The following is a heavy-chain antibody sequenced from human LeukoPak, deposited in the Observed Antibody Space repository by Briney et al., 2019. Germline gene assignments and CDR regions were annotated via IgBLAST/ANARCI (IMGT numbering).Heavy chain of an antibody. D-gene: IGHD7-27*01. V-gene: IGHV3-74*01. CDR1: GFSFSNFW. J-gene: IGHJ4*02. Sequence: GGSLRLSCAASGFSFSNFWMHWGRQAPGEGLVWVSRISPDGSETTYADSVKGRFTVSRDNAKNTLYLQLSSLRAEDTAVYYCARDMWGSFDYWGQGALVTVSS. CDR2: ISPDGSET. CDR3: ARDMWGSFDY.